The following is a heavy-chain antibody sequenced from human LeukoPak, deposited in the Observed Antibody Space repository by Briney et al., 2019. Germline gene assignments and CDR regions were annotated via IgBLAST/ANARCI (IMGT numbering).Heavy chain of an antibody. D-gene: IGHD2-2*01. V-gene: IGHV3-20*04. CDR1: GFAFDEHG. CDR3: ARAPITSPFYFDY. J-gene: IGHJ4*02. CDR2: INWSGGST. Sequence: PGGSLRLSCTASGFAFDEHGMSWVRQVPGKGLEWVSGINWSGGSTGYADPLRGRFTTSRDNAKNSLYLQMDSLRAGDTALYYCARAPITSPFYFDYWGQGTLVTVSS.